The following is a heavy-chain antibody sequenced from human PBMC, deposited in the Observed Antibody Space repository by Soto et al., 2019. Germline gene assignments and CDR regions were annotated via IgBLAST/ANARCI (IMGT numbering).Heavy chain of an antibody. J-gene: IGHJ4*02. D-gene: IGHD3-10*01. CDR2: ISYDGSNK. CDR3: ARDPMGRYYGSGSYYFDY. V-gene: IGHV3-30-3*01. CDR1: GFTFSSYA. Sequence: QVQLVESGGGVVQPGRSLRLSCAASGFTFSSYAMHWVRQAPGNGLEWVAVISYDGSNKYYADSVKGRFTISRDNSKNTLYLQMNSLRAEDTAVYYCARDPMGRYYGSGSYYFDYWGQGTLVTVSS.